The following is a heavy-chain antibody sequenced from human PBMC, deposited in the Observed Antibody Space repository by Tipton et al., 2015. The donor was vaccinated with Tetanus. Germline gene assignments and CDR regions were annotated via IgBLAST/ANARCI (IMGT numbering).Heavy chain of an antibody. D-gene: IGHD3-22*01. V-gene: IGHV4-59*01. CDR3: ARGPYESGGYYYDN. J-gene: IGHJ4*02. Sequence: PGLVKPSETLSLNCTVSVGAIIDSYWGWIRQSPGKGLEWIGYIYYSGSTNYSPSLKSRVTISIDTSKNQFSLKLSSVTAADTAVYYCARGPYESGGYYYDNWGQGTLVTVSS. CDR1: VGAIIDSY. CDR2: IYYSGST.